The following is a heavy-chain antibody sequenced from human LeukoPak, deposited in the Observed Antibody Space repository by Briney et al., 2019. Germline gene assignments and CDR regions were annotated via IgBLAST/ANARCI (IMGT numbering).Heavy chain of an antibody. V-gene: IGHV3-21*01. CDR1: GFTFSSYS. J-gene: IGHJ4*02. CDR2: ISSSSSYI. D-gene: IGHD3-22*01. CDR3: ARGHSSGYYYWGDYFDY. Sequence: PGGSLRLSCAASGFTFSSYSLNWVRQAPGKGLEWVSSISSSSSYIYYADSVKGRFTISRDNAKNSLYLQMNSLRAEDTAVYYCARGHSSGYYYWGDYFDYWGQGTLVTVSS.